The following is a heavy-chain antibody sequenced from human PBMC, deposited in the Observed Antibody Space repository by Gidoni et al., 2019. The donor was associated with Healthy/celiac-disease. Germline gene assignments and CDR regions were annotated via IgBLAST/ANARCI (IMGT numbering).Heavy chain of an antibody. CDR3: ARDRWGCSSTSCRHYGMDV. J-gene: IGHJ6*02. CDR1: GFTFSSYG. CDR2: IWYDGSNK. V-gene: IGHV3-33*01. Sequence: QVQLVESGGGVVQPGRSLRLSCAASGFTFSSYGMHWVRQAPGKGLEWVAVIWYDGSNKYYADSVKGRFTISRENSKNTLYLQMNSLRAEDTAVYYCARDRWGCSSTSCRHYGMDVWGQGTTVTVSS. D-gene: IGHD2-2*01.